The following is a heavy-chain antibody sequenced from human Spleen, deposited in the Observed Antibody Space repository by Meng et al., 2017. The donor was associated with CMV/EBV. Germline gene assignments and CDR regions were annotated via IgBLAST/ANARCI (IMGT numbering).Heavy chain of an antibody. Sequence: GESLKISCAASGLTFRSFGIHWVRQAPGKGLEWVAFIGYDGNIKYYPDSVKGRFTISRDNSKNTVYLEMNSLRVEDTAVYYCARASFIGAAGLFDYWGQGTLVTVSS. J-gene: IGHJ4*02. CDR1: GLTFRSFG. CDR3: ARASFIGAAGLFDY. V-gene: IGHV3-30*02. CDR2: IGYDGNIK. D-gene: IGHD6-13*01.